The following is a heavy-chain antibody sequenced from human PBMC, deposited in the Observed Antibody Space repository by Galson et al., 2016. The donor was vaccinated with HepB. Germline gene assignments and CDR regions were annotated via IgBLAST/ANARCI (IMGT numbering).Heavy chain of an antibody. Sequence: SLRLSCAASGFTFSDYNMGWIRQAPGKGLEWVAFFSSSTDYANYADSVRGRFVISRDNAKNSLYLQMNSLRDEDTAVYYCARLNFFDTSGWGRLVESWGQGILVTVSS. CDR3: ARLNFFDTSGWGRLVES. CDR1: GFTFSDYN. J-gene: IGHJ5*01. V-gene: IGHV3-11*06. CDR2: FSSSTDYA. D-gene: IGHD6-19*01.